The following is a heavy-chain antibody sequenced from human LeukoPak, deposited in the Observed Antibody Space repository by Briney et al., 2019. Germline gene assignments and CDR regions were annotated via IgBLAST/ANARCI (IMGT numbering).Heavy chain of an antibody. V-gene: IGHV3-7*01. D-gene: IGHD2-15*01. CDR2: IKQDGSEK. J-gene: IGHJ4*02. CDR3: ARAPRVVAASLDY. CDR1: GFTFSSYW. Sequence: GGSLRLPCAASGFTFSSYWMSWVRQAPGKGLEWVANIKQDGSEKYYVDSVKGRFTISRDNAKNSLYLQMNSLRAEDTAVYYCARAPRVVAASLDYWGQGTLVTVSS.